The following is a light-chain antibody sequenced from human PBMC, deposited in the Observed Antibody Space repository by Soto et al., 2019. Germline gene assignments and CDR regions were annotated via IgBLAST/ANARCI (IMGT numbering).Light chain of an antibody. CDR2: AAS. J-gene: IGKJ4*01. Sequence: AIQMTQSPSFLSASVGDRVTITCRASQGIRNDLGWYQQKPGKAPKLLIYAASTLQSGVPSRFSGSGSGTDFTLTISSPQPEDFATYYCLQDYDYPLIFGGGTKVDIK. CDR1: QGIRND. CDR3: LQDYDYPLI. V-gene: IGKV1-6*01.